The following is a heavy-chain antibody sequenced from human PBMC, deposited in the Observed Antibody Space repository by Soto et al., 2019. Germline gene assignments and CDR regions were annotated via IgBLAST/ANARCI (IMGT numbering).Heavy chain of an antibody. V-gene: IGHV5-51*01. D-gene: IGHD3-3*01. CDR1: GYSFTSYW. CDR3: ARQGDYDFWSGPWRVYFDY. Sequence: GESLKISCKGSGYSFTSYWIGWVRQMPGKGLEWMGIIYPGDSDTRYSPSFQGQVTISADKSISTAYLQWSSLKASDTAMYYCARQGDYDFWSGPWRVYFDYWGQGTLVTVSS. CDR2: IYPGDSDT. J-gene: IGHJ4*02.